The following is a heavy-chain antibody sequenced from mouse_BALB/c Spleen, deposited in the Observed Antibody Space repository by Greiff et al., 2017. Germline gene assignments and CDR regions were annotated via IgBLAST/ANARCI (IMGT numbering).Heavy chain of an antibody. V-gene: IGHV2-9*02. Sequence: QVQLQQSGPGLVAPSQSLSITCTVSGFSLTSYGVHWVRQPPGKGLEWLGVIWAGGSTNYNSALMSRLSISKDNSKSQVFLKMNSLQTDDTAMYYCARDKITTVPWFAYWGQGTLVTVSA. CDR1: GFSLTSYG. D-gene: IGHD1-1*01. J-gene: IGHJ3*01. CDR2: IWAGGST. CDR3: ARDKITTVPWFAY.